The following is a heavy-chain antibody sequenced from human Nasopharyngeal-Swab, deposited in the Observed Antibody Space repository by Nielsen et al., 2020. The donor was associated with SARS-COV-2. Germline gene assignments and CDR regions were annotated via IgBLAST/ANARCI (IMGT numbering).Heavy chain of an antibody. Sequence: SETLSLTCTVSGDSISTNYWSWIRQPPGKGLEWIGYVYYTGSTKYNPSLKSRVTISVDTSKNQFSLELSSATAADTAVYYCARVLLWFGEPRGHFDYWGQGTLVTVSS. CDR2: VYYTGST. D-gene: IGHD3-10*01. CDR3: ARVLLWFGEPRGHFDY. V-gene: IGHV4-59*01. CDR1: GDSISTNY. J-gene: IGHJ4*02.